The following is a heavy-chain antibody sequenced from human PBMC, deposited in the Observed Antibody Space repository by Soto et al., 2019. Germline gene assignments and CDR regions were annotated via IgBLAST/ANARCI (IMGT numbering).Heavy chain of an antibody. D-gene: IGHD2-8*01. V-gene: IGHV3-30-3*01. CDR1: GFTFSNYA. J-gene: IGHJ5*02. Sequence: QVQLVESGGGVVQPGRSLRLSCAASGFTFSNYAIHWVRQAPGKGPEWVAAISHEGSNKYYADSVKGRFTMSRDNSKSTVYLQMNSLRAEDSAVYHCARDGYCINGVCYRGEFAPWGQGTLVTVSS. CDR2: ISHEGSNK. CDR3: ARDGYCINGVCYRGEFAP.